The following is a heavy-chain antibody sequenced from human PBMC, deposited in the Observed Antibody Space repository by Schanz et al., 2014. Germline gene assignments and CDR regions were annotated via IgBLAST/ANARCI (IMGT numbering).Heavy chain of an antibody. D-gene: IGHD6-13*01. J-gene: IGHJ4*01. Sequence: PGGSLRLSCAASGFTFSYYYFSLILQAPGQGLEWISYIRGTTTSTNYTDSVKGRFTISRDTAKNSLYLQMNSLRAEDTAVYYCAREQIMAAAGLVDYWGHGTLVTVSS. V-gene: IGHV3-11*05. CDR3: AREQIMAAAGLVDY. CDR2: IRGTTTST. CDR1: GFTFSYYY.